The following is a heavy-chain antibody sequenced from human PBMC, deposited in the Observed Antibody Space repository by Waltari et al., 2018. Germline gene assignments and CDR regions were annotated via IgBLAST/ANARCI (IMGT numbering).Heavy chain of an antibody. J-gene: IGHJ4*02. V-gene: IGHV5-51*01. D-gene: IGHD6-6*01. CDR1: GYSFTSLW. Sequence: EVQLVQSGAEVKKPGESLKISCKGSGYSFTSLWIGWVRQMPGKGLEWMGIIYPGDSDTRYSPSFQGQVTISADKSISTAYLQWSSLKASDTAMYYCARPAGLYSSSQPFDYWGQGTLVTVSS. CDR3: ARPAGLYSSSQPFDY. CDR2: IYPGDSDT.